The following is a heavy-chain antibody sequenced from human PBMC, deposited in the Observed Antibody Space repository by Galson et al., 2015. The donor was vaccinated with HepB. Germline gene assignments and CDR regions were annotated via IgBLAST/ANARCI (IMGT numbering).Heavy chain of an antibody. Sequence: VKVSCKASGYTFTSYYVHWVRQAPGQGLEWMAIINPSGGSTSYAQKFQGRVTMTRDTSTSTVYMELRSLRSDDTAVYYCASPRGSGDGFDIWGQGTMVTVSS. CDR1: GYTFTSYY. CDR2: INPSGGST. CDR3: ASPRGSGDGFDI. J-gene: IGHJ3*02. V-gene: IGHV1-46*01. D-gene: IGHD3-10*01.